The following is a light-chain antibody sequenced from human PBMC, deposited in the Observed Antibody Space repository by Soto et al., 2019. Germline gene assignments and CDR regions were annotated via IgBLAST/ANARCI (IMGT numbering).Light chain of an antibody. CDR3: SSYTSSSSYV. V-gene: IGLV2-18*02. CDR1: SSDVGSYYR. CDR2: EDS. J-gene: IGLJ1*01. Sequence: QSALTQPPSVSGSPGQSVTISCTGTSSDVGSYYRVSWYQQAPGTAPKLMIYEDSHRPAGVRDRFSGSKSANTASLSISGLQAEDEADYYCSSYTSSSSYVFGTGTKLTVL.